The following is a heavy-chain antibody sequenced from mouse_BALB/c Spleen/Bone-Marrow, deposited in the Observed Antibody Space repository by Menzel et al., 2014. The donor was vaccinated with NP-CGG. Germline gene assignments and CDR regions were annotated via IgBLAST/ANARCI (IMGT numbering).Heavy chain of an antibody. CDR3: ARYYWDTCVFAY. Sequence: VQLQQSGAELVRPGASVKLSCKASGYNFTNSCIHWAKQRPGQGLEWIGEIDPTSGNTKYNPKFQGKVTLTADISSSTAYVELSSLTSEDSAVYYCARYYWDTCVFAYWGQGTPLTVSS. J-gene: IGHJ2*01. D-gene: IGHD1-1*02. CDR2: IDPTSGNT. CDR1: GYNFTNSC. V-gene: IGHV1S130*01.